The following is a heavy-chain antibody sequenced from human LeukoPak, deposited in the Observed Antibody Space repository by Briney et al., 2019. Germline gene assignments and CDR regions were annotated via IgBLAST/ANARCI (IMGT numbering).Heavy chain of an antibody. CDR3: ARASYSGGSDCSSTSCSENYYYYMDV. Sequence: ASVKVSCKASGYTFTGYYMHWVRQAPGQGLEWMGWINPNSGGTNYAQKFQGRVTMTRDTSISTAYMELSRLRSDDTAVYYCARASYSGGSDCSSTSCSENYYYYMDVWGKGTTVTVSS. D-gene: IGHD2-2*01. CDR2: INPNSGGT. CDR1: GYTFTGYY. V-gene: IGHV1-2*02. J-gene: IGHJ6*03.